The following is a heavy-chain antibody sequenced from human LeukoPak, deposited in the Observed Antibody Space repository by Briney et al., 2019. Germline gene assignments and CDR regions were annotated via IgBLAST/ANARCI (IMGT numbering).Heavy chain of an antibody. CDR1: GFTFSNYW. CDR2: AKQDESEI. V-gene: IGHV3-7*01. Sequence: GGSLRLSCAASGFTFSNYWMSWVRQAPGKGLEWVASAKQDESEIYYVDSVKGRFSISRDNAKNSLYLHMIGVRADDTAVYYCAREGGGYYVDNWGQGTLVTVSS. D-gene: IGHD2-15*01. J-gene: IGHJ4*02. CDR3: AREGGGYYVDN.